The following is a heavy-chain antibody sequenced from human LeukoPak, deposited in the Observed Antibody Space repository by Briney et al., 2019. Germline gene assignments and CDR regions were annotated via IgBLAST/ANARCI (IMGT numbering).Heavy chain of an antibody. CDR1: GGSFSGNY. CDR2: INHSGST. Sequence: PSETLSLTCAVYGGSFSGNYWSWIRQPPGKGLEWIGEINHSGSTNYNPSLKSRVTISVDTSKNQFSLKLSSVTAADTAVYYCARGDSSGYYGAFDIWGQGTMVTVSS. CDR3: ARGDSSGYYGAFDI. D-gene: IGHD3-22*01. V-gene: IGHV4-34*01. J-gene: IGHJ3*02.